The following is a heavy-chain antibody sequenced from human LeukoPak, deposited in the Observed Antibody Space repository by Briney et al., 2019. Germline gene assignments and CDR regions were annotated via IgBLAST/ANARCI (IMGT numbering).Heavy chain of an antibody. Sequence: GGSLRLSCAASGFTFSSYSMNWVRQAPGKGLEWVSSISSSSSYIYYADSVKGRFTISGDNAKNSLYLQMNSLRVEDTAVYYCAKEVTYGGAAFDVWGQGTTVTVSS. CDR3: AKEVTYGGAAFDV. CDR1: GFTFSSYS. CDR2: ISSSSSYI. J-gene: IGHJ3*01. V-gene: IGHV3-21*01. D-gene: IGHD3-10*01.